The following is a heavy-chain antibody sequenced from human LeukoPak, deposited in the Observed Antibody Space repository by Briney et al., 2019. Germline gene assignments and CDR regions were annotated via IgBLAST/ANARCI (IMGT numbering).Heavy chain of an antibody. D-gene: IGHD1-26*01. CDR2: ISYDGSNE. V-gene: IGHV3-30*03. Sequence: GGSLRLSCAASGFSFSSYGMHWVRQAPGKGLEWVAVISYDGSNEYFADSVKGRFTVSRDNSKNTLYLQMNSLRPEDTAVYYCARGQAGASFDYWGQGTLVTVSS. J-gene: IGHJ4*02. CDR1: GFSFSSYG. CDR3: ARGQAGASFDY.